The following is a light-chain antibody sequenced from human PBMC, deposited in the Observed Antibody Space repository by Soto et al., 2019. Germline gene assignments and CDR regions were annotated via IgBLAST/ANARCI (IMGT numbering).Light chain of an antibody. V-gene: IGKV3-15*01. CDR2: DAS. Sequence: EIVMTQSPATLSVSPGERATLSCRASQSVSSNLAWYQQNPGQAPRLLIYDASTRATGIPARFSGSGSGTEFTRTISSLQSEDFAVYYCQQYNNWPPRYTFGQGTKLEIK. CDR1: QSVSSN. J-gene: IGKJ2*01. CDR3: QQYNNWPPRYT.